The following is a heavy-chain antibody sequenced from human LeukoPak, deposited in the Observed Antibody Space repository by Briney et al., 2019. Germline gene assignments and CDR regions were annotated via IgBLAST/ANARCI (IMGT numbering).Heavy chain of an antibody. CDR1: GFTFSNAW. J-gene: IGHJ6*03. CDR3: TTDTGVTHGYSYGYYYYYYMDV. V-gene: IGHV3-15*01. D-gene: IGHD5-18*01. Sequence: GGSLRLSCAASGFTFSNAWMSWVRQAPGKGLEWVGRIKSKTDGGTTDYAAPVKGRFTISRDDSKNTLYLQMNSLKTEDTAVYYCTTDTGVTHGYSYGYYYYYYMDVWGKGTTVTVSS. CDR2: IKSKTDGGTT.